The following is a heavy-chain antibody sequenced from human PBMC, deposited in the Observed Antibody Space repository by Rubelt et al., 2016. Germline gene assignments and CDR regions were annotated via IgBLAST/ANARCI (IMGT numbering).Heavy chain of an antibody. J-gene: IGHJ6*02. V-gene: IGHV4-34*01. Sequence: QVQLQQWGAGPLKPSETLSLTCAVYGGSFSGYYWSWIRQPPGKGLEWIGEINHSGSTNYNPSLKSRVTRSVDTSKNQFSLKLSSVTAADTAVYYCARGRMGFHYYYYGMDVWGQGTTVTVSS. CDR3: ARGRMGFHYYYYGMDV. CDR1: GGSFSGYY. CDR2: INHSGST. D-gene: IGHD1-26*01.